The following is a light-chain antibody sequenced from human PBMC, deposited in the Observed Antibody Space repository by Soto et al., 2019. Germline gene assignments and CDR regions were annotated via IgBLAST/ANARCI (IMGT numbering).Light chain of an antibody. Sequence: EIVLTQSPGTLSLSPGERATRSCRASQRVSSSYLAWYQQKLGQAPRLLIYGASSNAAGIPDRFSGSGSGTDFTLTISRLEPEDFAVYYCQQYCSSPFNFGQGKRLEIK. CDR1: QRVSSSY. CDR2: GAS. CDR3: QQYCSSPFN. J-gene: IGKJ5*01. V-gene: IGKV3-20*01.